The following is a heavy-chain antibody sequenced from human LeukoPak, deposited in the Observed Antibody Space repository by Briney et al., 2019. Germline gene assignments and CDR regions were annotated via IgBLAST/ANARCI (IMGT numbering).Heavy chain of an antibody. D-gene: IGHD2-2*01. CDR3: ARERTTNYCSSASCPLFDY. Sequence: SQTLSLTCGISGDSVSSNSAAWDWIRQSPSRGLEWLGRTYYRSQWYKDYAVSVKSRIAINPDTSKNQFSLHLNAVTPEDTAVYYCARERTTNYCSSASCPLFDYWGQGTLVTVSS. CDR2: TYYRSQWYK. V-gene: IGHV6-1*01. J-gene: IGHJ4*02. CDR1: GDSVSSNSAA.